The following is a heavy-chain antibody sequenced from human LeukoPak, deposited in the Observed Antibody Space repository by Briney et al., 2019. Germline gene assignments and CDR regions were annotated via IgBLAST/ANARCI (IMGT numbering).Heavy chain of an antibody. CDR2: ISGSGGST. Sequence: PGGSLRLSCAASGFTFSSYAMSWVRQAPGKGLEWVSAISGSGGSTYYADSVKGRFTISRDNSKSTLYLQMNSLRAEDTAVYYCAKDRYSYGLIDYWGQGTLVTVSS. CDR1: GFTFSSYA. J-gene: IGHJ4*02. CDR3: AKDRYSYGLIDY. D-gene: IGHD5-18*01. V-gene: IGHV3-23*01.